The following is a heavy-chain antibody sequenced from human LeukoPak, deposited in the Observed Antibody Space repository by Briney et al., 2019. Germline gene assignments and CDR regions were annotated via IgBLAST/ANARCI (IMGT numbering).Heavy chain of an antibody. CDR1: GYTFTSYA. CDR2: INTNTGNP. CDR3: ARGRPGGGKPQILDY. J-gene: IGHJ4*02. D-gene: IGHD4-23*01. Sequence: ASVKVSCKASGYTFTSYAMNWVRQAPGQGPEWMGWINTNTGNPTYAQGFTGRFVFSLDTSVSTAYLQISSLKAEDTAVYYCARGRPGGGKPQILDYWGQGTLVTVSS. V-gene: IGHV7-4-1*02.